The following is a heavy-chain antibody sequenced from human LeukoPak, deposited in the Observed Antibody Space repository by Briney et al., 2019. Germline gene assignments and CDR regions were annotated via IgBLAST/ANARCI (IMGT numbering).Heavy chain of an antibody. CDR1: GFTFSSYS. Sequence: GGSLRLSCAASGFTFSSYSMNWVRQAPGEGLEWVAVILYDGTNKYHADSVKGRFTISRDNSKNALYLQMNSLRAEDTAVYHCARNLYYGSGSYTYYGMDVWGQGTTVTVSS. D-gene: IGHD3-10*01. V-gene: IGHV3-30*03. CDR2: ILYDGTNK. CDR3: ARNLYYGSGSYTYYGMDV. J-gene: IGHJ6*02.